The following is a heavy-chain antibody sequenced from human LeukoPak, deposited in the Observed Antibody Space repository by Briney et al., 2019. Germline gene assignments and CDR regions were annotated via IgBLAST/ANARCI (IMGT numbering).Heavy chain of an antibody. CDR2: IYYTGRA. D-gene: IGHD5-18*01. J-gene: IGHJ4*02. CDR3: ARHPERYSYFDY. V-gene: IGHV4-39*01. Sequence: PGGSLRLSCAASGFTLSSYSMNWVRQPPGKGLEWIGSIYYTGRAYYNPSLTSRVTMSVDTSNNQFSLRLSSVTAADTAVYSCARHPERYSYFDYWGQGTLVTVSS. CDR1: GFTLSSYSMN.